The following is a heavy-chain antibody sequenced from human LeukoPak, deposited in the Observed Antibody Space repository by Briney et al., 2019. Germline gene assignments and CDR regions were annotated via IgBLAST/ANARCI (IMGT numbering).Heavy chain of an antibody. CDR1: GYTLTELS. J-gene: IGHJ3*02. D-gene: IGHD1-26*01. CDR2: FDPEDGET. Sequence: ASVKVSCKVSGYTLTELSMHWVRQAPGKGLEWMGGFDPEDGETIYAQKFQGRVTMTEDTSTDTAYMELSSLRSEDTAVYYCATSMLGGATFVFDIGGKGKMATVS. V-gene: IGHV1-24*01. CDR3: ATSMLGGATFVFDI.